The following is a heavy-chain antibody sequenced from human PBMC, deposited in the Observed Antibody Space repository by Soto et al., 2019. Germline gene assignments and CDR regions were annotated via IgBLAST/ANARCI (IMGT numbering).Heavy chain of an antibody. CDR1: GYSFTSYW. V-gene: IGHV5-51*01. CDR2: IYPGDSDT. Sequence: GESLKISCKGSGYSFTSYWIGWVRQMPGKGLEWMGIIYPGDSDTRYSPSFQGQVTISADKSISTAYLQWSSLKASDTAMYYCASSTVVTPEDYYYGMDVWGQGTTVTVSS. D-gene: IGHD4-17*01. J-gene: IGHJ6*02. CDR3: ASSTVVTPEDYYYGMDV.